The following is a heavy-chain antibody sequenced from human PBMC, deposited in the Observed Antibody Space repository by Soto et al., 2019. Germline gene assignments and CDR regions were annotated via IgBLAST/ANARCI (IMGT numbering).Heavy chain of an antibody. Sequence: GGSLRLSCVASGFTFSSYDMHWVRQATGKGLEWVSGISTAGDTYYPGSVKGRFTISRENAKNSLYLQMNSLRAEDTAVYYCARDQPTVAARRFDYWGQGTLVTVSS. J-gene: IGHJ4*02. CDR1: GFTFSSYD. D-gene: IGHD6-6*01. CDR3: ARDQPTVAARRFDY. V-gene: IGHV3-13*01. CDR2: ISTAGDT.